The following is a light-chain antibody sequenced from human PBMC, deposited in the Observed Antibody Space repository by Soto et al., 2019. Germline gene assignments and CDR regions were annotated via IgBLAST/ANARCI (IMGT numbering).Light chain of an antibody. CDR2: KAT. V-gene: IGKV1-5*03. CDR1: QTISSR. Sequence: DIQMTQSPSSLSASVEDRVTITCRASQTISSRLAWYQQKPGQAPKLLIYKATNLQTGVASRFSGSGSGTEFSLTISSLQPDDFAVYYCQQYNEFQYTFGQGTRLDI. CDR3: QQYNEFQYT. J-gene: IGKJ2*01.